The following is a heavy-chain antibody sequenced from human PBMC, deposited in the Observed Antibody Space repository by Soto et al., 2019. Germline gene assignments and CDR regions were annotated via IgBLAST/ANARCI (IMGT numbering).Heavy chain of an antibody. J-gene: IGHJ5*02. CDR3: ARAKPSSGWYSFRFDP. CDR1: GYTFTSYA. CDR2: INAGNGNT. V-gene: IGHV1-3*01. D-gene: IGHD6-19*01. Sequence: PSVKVSCKASGYTFTSYAMHWVRQAPGQRLEWMGWINAGNGNTKYSQKFQGRVTITRDTSASTAYMELSSLRSEDTAVYYCARAKPSSGWYSFRFDPWGQGTLVTVSS.